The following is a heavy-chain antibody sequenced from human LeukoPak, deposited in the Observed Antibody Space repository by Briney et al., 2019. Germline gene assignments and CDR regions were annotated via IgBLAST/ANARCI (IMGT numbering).Heavy chain of an antibody. J-gene: IGHJ6*02. CDR2: ISGSGGST. CDR3: AKAYGDYVGYYYGMDV. D-gene: IGHD4-17*01. V-gene: IGHV3-23*01. Sequence: GGSLRLSCAASGFTFSSYAMSWVRQPPGKGLEWVSAISGSGGSTYYADSVKGRFTISRDNSKNTLYLQMNSLRAEDTAVYYCAKAYGDYVGYYYGMDVWGQGTTVTVSS. CDR1: GFTFSSYA.